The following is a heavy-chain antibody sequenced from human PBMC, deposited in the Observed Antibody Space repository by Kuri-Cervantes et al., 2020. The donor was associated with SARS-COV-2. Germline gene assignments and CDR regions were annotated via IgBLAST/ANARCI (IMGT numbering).Heavy chain of an antibody. CDR3: ARGVPAAPYYYYYYGMDV. Sequence: SETLSLTCTVSGGSISSYYWSWIRQPPGKGLEWIGYIYYSGSTNYNPSLKSRVTISVDTSKNQFSLKLSSVTAADTAVYYCARGVPAAPYYYYYYGMDVWGQGTTVTVSS. D-gene: IGHD2-2*01. CDR2: IYYSGST. J-gene: IGHJ6*02. V-gene: IGHV4-59*01. CDR1: GGSISSYY.